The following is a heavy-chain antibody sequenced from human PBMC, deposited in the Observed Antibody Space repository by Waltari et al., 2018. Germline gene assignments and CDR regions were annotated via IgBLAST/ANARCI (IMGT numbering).Heavy chain of an antibody. V-gene: IGHV1-69*01. D-gene: IGHD4-17*01. J-gene: IGHJ6*02. CDR2: IIPIFGTA. CDR1: GGTFSSYA. CDR3: AREGPAVTTDRYYYGMDV. Sequence: QVQLVQSGAEVKKPGSSVKVSCKASGGTFSSYAISWVRQAPGQGLEWMGGIIPIFGTANYAQKFQGRVTITADESTSTAYMELSSLRSEDTAVYYCAREGPAVTTDRYYYGMDVWGQGTTVTVSS.